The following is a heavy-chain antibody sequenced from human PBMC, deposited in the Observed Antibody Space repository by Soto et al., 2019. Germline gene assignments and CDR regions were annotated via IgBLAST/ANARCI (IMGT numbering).Heavy chain of an antibody. V-gene: IGHV3-11*03. CDR3: ARQESYYYDSSGYAPFDY. CDR1: GLTFSDYY. Sequence: GGSLRLSCAASGLTFSDYYMSWIRQAPGKGLEWVSYISSSSSYTNYADSVKGRFTISRDNAKNSLYLQMNSLRAEDTAVFYFARQESYYYDSSGYAPFDYWGQGTLVTVSS. J-gene: IGHJ4*02. D-gene: IGHD3-22*01. CDR2: ISSSSSYT.